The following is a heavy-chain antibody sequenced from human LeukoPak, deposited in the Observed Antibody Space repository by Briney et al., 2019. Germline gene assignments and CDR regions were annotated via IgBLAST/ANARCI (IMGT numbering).Heavy chain of an antibody. V-gene: IGHV5-51*01. J-gene: IGHJ4*02. CDR3: ATSAPSITAMVTWTYFDY. CDR1: GYSFTSYW. Sequence: GESLKISCKGSGYSFTSYWIGWVRQMPGKGLEWMGIIYPGDSDTRYSPSFQGQVTISADKSISTAYLQWSSLKASDTAMYYCATSAPSITAMVTWTYFDYWGQGTLVTVSS. CDR2: IYPGDSDT. D-gene: IGHD5-18*01.